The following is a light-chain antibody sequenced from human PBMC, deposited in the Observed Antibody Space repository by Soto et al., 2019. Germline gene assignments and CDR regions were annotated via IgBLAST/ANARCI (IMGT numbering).Light chain of an antibody. V-gene: IGKV3-20*01. CDR1: QSVNSR. Sequence: EIVLTQSPGTLSLSPGERATLSCRASQSVNSRLAWYQHKPGQAPRLLISGASSRATGIPDRFSGSGSATDFTLTISRLEPEDFAVYYCQQYGSSRSITFGQGTRLEIK. CDR3: QQYGSSRSIT. CDR2: GAS. J-gene: IGKJ5*01.